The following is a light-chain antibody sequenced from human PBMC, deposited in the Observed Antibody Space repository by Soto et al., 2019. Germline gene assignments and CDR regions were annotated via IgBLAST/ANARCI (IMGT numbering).Light chain of an antibody. CDR3: CSYAGSYTLL. CDR1: SSDVGAYNY. CDR2: DVS. J-gene: IGLJ2*01. Sequence: QSALTQPRSVSGAPGQSVTISCTGTSSDVGAYNYVSWYQHHPGKAPKLMIYDVSQRPSGVPDRFSGSKSGNTASLTISGLQAEDEADYYCCSYAGSYTLLFGGGTKLTVL. V-gene: IGLV2-11*01.